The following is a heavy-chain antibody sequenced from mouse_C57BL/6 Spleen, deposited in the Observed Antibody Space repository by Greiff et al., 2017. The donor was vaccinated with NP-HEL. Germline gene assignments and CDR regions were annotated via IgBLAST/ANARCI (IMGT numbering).Heavy chain of an antibody. V-gene: IGHV14-3*01. Sequence: EVQLQQSVAELVRPGASVKLSCTASGFNIKNTYMHWVKQRPEQGLEWIGRIDPANGNTKYAPKFQGKATITADTSSNTAYLQLSSLTSEDTAIYYCARELVITTVVAPVYFDYWGQGTTLTVSS. CDR3: ARELVITTVVAPVYFDY. CDR2: IDPANGNT. CDR1: GFNIKNTY. J-gene: IGHJ2*01. D-gene: IGHD1-1*01.